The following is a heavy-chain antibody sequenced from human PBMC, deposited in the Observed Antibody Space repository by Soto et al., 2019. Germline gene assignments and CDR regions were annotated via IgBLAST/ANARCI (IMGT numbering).Heavy chain of an antibody. Sequence: QVQLQESGPGLVKPSQTLSLTCTVSGGSISSGCYYWSWIRQHPGKGLEWIGYIYYSGSAYYNPSLKSRDTISVDTSKNQFTLKLSSVTAADTAVYDCARDHSSPRYGMDVWGQGTTVTVSS. CDR2: IYYSGSA. V-gene: IGHV4-31*03. J-gene: IGHJ6*02. D-gene: IGHD6-13*01. CDR1: GGSISSGCYY. CDR3: ARDHSSPRYGMDV.